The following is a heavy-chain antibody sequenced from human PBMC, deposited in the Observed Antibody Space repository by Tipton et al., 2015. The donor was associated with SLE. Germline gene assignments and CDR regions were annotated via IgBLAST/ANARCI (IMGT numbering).Heavy chain of an antibody. Sequence: PGLVKPSETLSLTYPVSGDSLTTNYWNWIRQPAGKGLEWIGRLYGSGSPTHYNPSLKSRVTLSVDTSKNQFFLRLTSVSAADTAVYYCALVAAVGRIDYWGQGTLVTVSS. V-gene: IGHV4-4*07. CDR3: ALVAAVGRIDY. CDR1: GDSLTTNY. D-gene: IGHD6-13*01. CDR2: LYGSGSPT. J-gene: IGHJ4*02.